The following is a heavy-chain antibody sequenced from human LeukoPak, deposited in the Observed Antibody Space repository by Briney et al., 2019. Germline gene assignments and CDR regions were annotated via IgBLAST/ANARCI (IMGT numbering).Heavy chain of an antibody. V-gene: IGHV4-4*02. Sequence: NPSGTLSLTCAVSGVSISSGHWRSWVRQPAGKGLEGLGEIYHGGSTNYNAALKSRDTISVDTSKSQFSLKLNSVTVADTAIYYCVTSITLAGWGGFDVWGQGTMVAVSS. J-gene: IGHJ3*01. D-gene: IGHD1-14*01. CDR3: VTSITLAGWGGFDV. CDR1: GVSISSGHW. CDR2: IYHGGST.